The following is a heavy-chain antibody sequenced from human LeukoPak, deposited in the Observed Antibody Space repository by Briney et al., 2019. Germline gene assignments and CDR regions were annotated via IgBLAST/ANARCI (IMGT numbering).Heavy chain of an antibody. CDR2: INPNSGGT. Sequence: ASVKVSCKASGYIFTDYYMHWVRQAPGQELGWMGWINPNSGGTNYAQKFQGRVTMTRDTSISTAYMELSRLRSDDTAVYYCARDQTGYCSGGSCFNMDVWGKGTTVTVSS. J-gene: IGHJ6*03. V-gene: IGHV1-2*02. CDR3: ARDQTGYCSGGSCFNMDV. CDR1: GYIFTDYY. D-gene: IGHD2-15*01.